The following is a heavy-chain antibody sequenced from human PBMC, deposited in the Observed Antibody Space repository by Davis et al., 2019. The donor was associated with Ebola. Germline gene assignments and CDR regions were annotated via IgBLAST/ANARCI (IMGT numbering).Heavy chain of an antibody. Sequence: GESLKISCAVSGFTFSDYLMSWIRQAPGKGLEWVSAISGSGGSTYYADSVKGRFTISRDNSKNTLYLQMNSLRAEDTAVYYCARAYCGGDCSFDYWGQGTLVTVSS. J-gene: IGHJ4*02. D-gene: IGHD2-21*02. CDR2: ISGSGGST. CDR3: ARAYCGGDCSFDY. CDR1: GFTFSDYL. V-gene: IGHV3-23*01.